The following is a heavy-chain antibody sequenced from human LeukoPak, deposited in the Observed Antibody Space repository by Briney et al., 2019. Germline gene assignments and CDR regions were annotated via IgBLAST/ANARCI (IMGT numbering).Heavy chain of an antibody. V-gene: IGHV3-30*18. Sequence: PEGSLRLSCAASGFTFSSYGMHWVRQAPGKGLEWVAVISYDGSNKYYADSVKGRFTISRDNSKNTLYLQMNSLRAEDTAVYYCAKAGYGDYIGPFDYWGQGTLVTVSS. D-gene: IGHD4-17*01. CDR1: GFTFSSYG. CDR2: ISYDGSNK. CDR3: AKAGYGDYIGPFDY. J-gene: IGHJ4*02.